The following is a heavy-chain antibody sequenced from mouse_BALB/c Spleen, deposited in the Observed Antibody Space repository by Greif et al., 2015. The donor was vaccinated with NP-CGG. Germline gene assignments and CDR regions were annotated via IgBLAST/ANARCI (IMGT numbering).Heavy chain of an antibody. CDR1: GFDFSRYW. V-gene: IGHV4-1*02. D-gene: IGHD2-1*01. Sequence: EVKLMESGGGLVQPGGSLKLSCAASGFDFSRYWMSWVRQAPGKGLEWIGEINPDSSTINYTPSLKDKFIIPRDNAKNTLYLQMSKVRSEDTALYYCARPGGNYVYYAMDYWGQGTSVTVSS. CDR2: INPDSSTI. CDR3: ARPGGNYVYYAMDY. J-gene: IGHJ4*01.